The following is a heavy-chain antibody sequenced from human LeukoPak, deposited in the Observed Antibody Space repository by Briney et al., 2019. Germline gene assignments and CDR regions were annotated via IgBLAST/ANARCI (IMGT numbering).Heavy chain of an antibody. D-gene: IGHD6-19*01. V-gene: IGHV1-18*04. CDR3: ARDLKMAYISGRYSWGTGSSNDY. CDR2: ISGYNGNT. Sequence: ASVKVSCKASGYTFTGYYMHWVRQAPGQGLEWMGWISGYNGNTNYAQNLQGRVTMTTDTSTSTAYMELRSLRSDDTAVYYCARDLKMAYISGRYSWGTGSSNDYWGQGTLVTVSS. J-gene: IGHJ4*02. CDR1: GYTFTGYY.